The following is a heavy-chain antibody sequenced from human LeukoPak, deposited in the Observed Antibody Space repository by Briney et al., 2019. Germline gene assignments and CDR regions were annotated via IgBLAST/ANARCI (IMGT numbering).Heavy chain of an antibody. CDR1: GGSFSGYY. Sequence: SETLSLTCAVYGGSFSGYYWSWIRQPPGKGLEWIGEINYSGSTNYNPSLKSRVTISVDTSKNQFSLKLSSVTAADTAVYYCARLTKENRRGSHQYNWFDPWGQGTLVTVSS. CDR2: INYSGST. J-gene: IGHJ5*02. V-gene: IGHV4-34*01. D-gene: IGHD1-14*01. CDR3: ARLTKENRRGSHQYNWFDP.